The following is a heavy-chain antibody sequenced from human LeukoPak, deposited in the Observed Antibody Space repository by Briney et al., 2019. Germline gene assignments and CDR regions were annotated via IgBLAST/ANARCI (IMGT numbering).Heavy chain of an antibody. V-gene: IGHV1-18*01. D-gene: IGHD3-22*01. CDR2: ISAYNGNT. CDR3: AREHYYDSSGSAGDY. Sequence: GASVKVSCKASGYTFTSYGISWVRQAPGQGLEWMGWISAYNGNTNYAQKLQGRVTMTTDTSTSTAYMELRSLRFDDTAVYYCAREHYYDSSGSAGDYWGQGTLVTVSS. J-gene: IGHJ4*02. CDR1: GYTFTSYG.